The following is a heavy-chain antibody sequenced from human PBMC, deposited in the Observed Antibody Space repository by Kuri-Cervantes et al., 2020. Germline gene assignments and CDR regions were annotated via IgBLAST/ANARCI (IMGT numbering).Heavy chain of an antibody. CDR3: ASSGYSVTDAFDI. CDR1: GFSFSNYW. J-gene: IGHJ3*02. Sequence: GESLKISCAASGFSFSNYWMTWVRQAPGKGLEWVASIKHDVSEKHFVDSVKGRFSISRDNSKNTLYLQMNSLRAEDTAVYYCASSGYSVTDAFDIWGQGTMVTVSS. D-gene: IGHD3-22*01. V-gene: IGHV3-7*01. CDR2: IKHDVSEK.